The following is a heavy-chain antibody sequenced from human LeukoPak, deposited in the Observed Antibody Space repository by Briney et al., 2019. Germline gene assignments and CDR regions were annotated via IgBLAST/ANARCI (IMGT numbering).Heavy chain of an antibody. CDR2: IYYSGST. D-gene: IGHD2-2*01. J-gene: IGHJ4*02. Sequence: SETLSLTCTVSGGSISSYYWSWIRQPPGKGLEWIGYIYYSGSTNYNPSLKSRVTISVDTSKNQFSLKLSSVTAADTAVYYCARGRYCSSTSCYGAYFDYWGQGTLVTVSS. V-gene: IGHV4-59*01. CDR1: GGSISSYY. CDR3: ARGRYCSSTSCYGAYFDY.